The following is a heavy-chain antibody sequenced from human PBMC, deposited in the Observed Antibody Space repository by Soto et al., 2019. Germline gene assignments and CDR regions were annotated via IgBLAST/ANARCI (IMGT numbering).Heavy chain of an antibody. CDR2: IWYDGSNK. V-gene: IGHV3-33*01. J-gene: IGHJ3*02. Sequence: GGSLRLSCAASGFTFSSYGMHWVRQAPGKGLEWVAVIWYDGSNKYYADSVKGRFAISRDNSKNTLYLQMNSLRAEDTAVYYCARDKGGSHEAFDIWGQGTMVTVSS. D-gene: IGHD1-26*01. CDR3: ARDKGGSHEAFDI. CDR1: GFTFSSYG.